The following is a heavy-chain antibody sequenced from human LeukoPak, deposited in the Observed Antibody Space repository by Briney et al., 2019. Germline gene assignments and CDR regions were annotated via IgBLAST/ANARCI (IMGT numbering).Heavy chain of an antibody. CDR1: GYTFTSYG. V-gene: IGHV7-4-1*02. CDR3: ARVGVVPAAGIDY. J-gene: IGHJ4*02. Sequence: ASVKVSCKASGYTFTSYGISWVRQAPGQGLEWMGWINTNTGNPTYAQGFTGRFVFSLDTSVSTAYLQISSLKAEDTAVYYCARVGVVPAAGIDYWGQGTLVTVSS. D-gene: IGHD2-2*01. CDR2: INTNTGNP.